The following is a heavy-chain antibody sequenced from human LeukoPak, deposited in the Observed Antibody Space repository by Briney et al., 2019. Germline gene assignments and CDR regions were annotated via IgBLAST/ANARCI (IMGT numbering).Heavy chain of an antibody. D-gene: IGHD1-7*01. V-gene: IGHV3-30*18. J-gene: IGHJ4*02. Sequence: GGSLELSCAASGFTFSSYGMHWVRQAPGKGLEWVAVISNDGSNKHYADSVKGRFTISRDNSKNTLYLQMNSLRAEDTAVYYCAKDLTGVNYCLDQWGQGTLVTVSS. CDR3: AKDLTGVNYCLDQ. CDR2: ISNDGSNK. CDR1: GFTFSSYG.